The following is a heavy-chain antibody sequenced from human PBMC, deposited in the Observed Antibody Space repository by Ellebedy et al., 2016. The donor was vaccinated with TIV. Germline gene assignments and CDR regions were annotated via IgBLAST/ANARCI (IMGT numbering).Heavy chain of an antibody. Sequence: GESLKISCAASGFTFSSYWMSWVRQAPGKGLGWVANIKQDGSEKYYVDSVKGRFTISRDNAKNSLYRKMNSLRAEDTAVYYCARVYDSIDYWGQGTLVTVSS. V-gene: IGHV3-7*01. D-gene: IGHD3-22*01. CDR1: GFTFSSYW. J-gene: IGHJ4*02. CDR3: ARVYDSIDY. CDR2: IKQDGSEK.